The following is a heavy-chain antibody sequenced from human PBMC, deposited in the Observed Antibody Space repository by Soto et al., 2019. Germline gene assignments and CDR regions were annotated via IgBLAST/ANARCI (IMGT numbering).Heavy chain of an antibody. Sequence: SETLSLTCTVSGGSISSGGYYWSWIRQHPGKGLEWIGYIYYSGSTYYNPSLKSRVTISVDTSKNQFSLKLSSVTAADTAVYYCARDVSGYYFLEIGGYFEYWGQGPLVTVSS. D-gene: IGHD3-22*01. CDR1: GGSISSGGYY. CDR3: ARDVSGYYFLEIGGYFEY. J-gene: IGHJ4*02. V-gene: IGHV4-31*03. CDR2: IYYSGST.